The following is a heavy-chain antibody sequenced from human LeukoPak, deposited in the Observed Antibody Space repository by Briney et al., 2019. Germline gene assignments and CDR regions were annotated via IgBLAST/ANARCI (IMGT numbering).Heavy chain of an antibody. CDR2: INTNTGNP. V-gene: IGHV7-4-1*02. D-gene: IGHD2-8*01. J-gene: IGHJ4*02. Sequence: ASVKVSRKASGYTFTSYAMNWVRQAPGQGLEWMGWINTNTGNPTYAQGFTGRFVFSLDTSVTTAYLQISSLKAEDTAVYYCARDRDCTNGVCYSNFDYWGQGTLVTVSS. CDR3: ARDRDCTNGVCYSNFDY. CDR1: GYTFTSYA.